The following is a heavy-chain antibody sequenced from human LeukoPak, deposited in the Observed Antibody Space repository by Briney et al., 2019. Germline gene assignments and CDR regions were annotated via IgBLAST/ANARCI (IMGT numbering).Heavy chain of an antibody. J-gene: IGHJ4*02. CDR3: ARDSGFSGTQRGEY. Sequence: GGSLRLSCAASGFTFSSYAMHWVRQAPGKGLEWVAVISYDGSNKYYSDSVKGRFTISRDNSKNTLYPQMNSLRAEDTAVYYCARDSGFSGTQRGEYWGQGALVAVSS. CDR2: ISYDGSNK. V-gene: IGHV3-30*04. CDR1: GFTFSSYA. D-gene: IGHD3/OR15-3a*01.